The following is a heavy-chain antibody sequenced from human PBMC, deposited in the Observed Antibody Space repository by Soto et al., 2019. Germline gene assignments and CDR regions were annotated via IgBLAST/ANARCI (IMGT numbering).Heavy chain of an antibody. CDR1: GFTFSSYS. J-gene: IGHJ4*02. CDR3: ARESRLVPAAIRPVPSESEGY. D-gene: IGHD2-2*01. V-gene: IGHV3-48*02. CDR2: ISSSSSTI. Sequence: EVQLVESGGGLVQPGGSLRLSCAASGFTFSSYSMNWVRQAPGKGLEWVSYISSSSSTIYYADSVKGRFTISRDNAKNSLYLQMNSLRDEDTAVYYCARESRLVPAAIRPVPSESEGYWGQGTLVTVSS.